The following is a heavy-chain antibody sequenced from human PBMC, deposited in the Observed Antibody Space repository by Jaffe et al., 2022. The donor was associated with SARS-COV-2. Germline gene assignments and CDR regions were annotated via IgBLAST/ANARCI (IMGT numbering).Heavy chain of an antibody. CDR3: AKVLRVLWLGDSGFDS. CDR1: GFTFSGYD. V-gene: IGHV3-30*18. CDR2: ISNDGGHK. D-gene: IGHD3-10*01. J-gene: IGHJ4*02. Sequence: QVQLVESGGGVVQPGRSLTLSCTSSGFTFSGYDMHWVRQAPGKGLEWVAVISNDGGHKDYADSVKGRFTISRDNSQNTLYLEMNSLGPEDTAVYYCAKVLRVLWLGDSGFDSWGPGTLVTVSS.